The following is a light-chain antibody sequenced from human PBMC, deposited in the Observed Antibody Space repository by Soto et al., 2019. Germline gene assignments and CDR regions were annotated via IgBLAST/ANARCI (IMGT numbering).Light chain of an antibody. CDR2: SNN. Sequence: QSALTQPASVSGSPGQSITISCTGTSSDVGGYNFVSWYQQHPDKAPKLLIYSNNQRPSGVPDRFSGSKSGTSASLAISGLQSEDEADYYCAAWDDSLNGVVFGGGTKVTVL. CDR3: AAWDDSLNGVV. J-gene: IGLJ2*01. V-gene: IGLV1-44*01. CDR1: SSDVGGYNF.